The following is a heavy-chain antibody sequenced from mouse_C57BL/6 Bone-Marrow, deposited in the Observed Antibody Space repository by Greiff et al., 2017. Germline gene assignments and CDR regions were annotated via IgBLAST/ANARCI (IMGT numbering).Heavy chain of an antibody. CDR1: GYTFTSYW. D-gene: IGHD2-4*01. J-gene: IGHJ1*03. V-gene: IGHV1-50*01. Sequence: VQLKEPGAELVKPGASVKLSCTASGYTFTSYWMPWVNQRPGQGLEWIGEIGPSGSYTNYNEKFKGKATLTVDTSSSTANMQLSSLTSEDAAVYYCGRDDYWYWDVWGRGTRVTVSA. CDR3: GRDDYWYWDV. CDR2: IGPSGSYT.